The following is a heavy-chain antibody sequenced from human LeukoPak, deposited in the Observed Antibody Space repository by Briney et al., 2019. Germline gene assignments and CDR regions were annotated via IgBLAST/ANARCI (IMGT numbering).Heavy chain of an antibody. V-gene: IGHV1-2*02. CDR2: INPNSGGT. CDR1: GYTFTGYY. CDR3: ARVSVTLRPLDY. Sequence: ASVKVSCKASGYTFTGYYMHSVRQAPGQGLEWMGWINPNSGGTNYAQKFQGRVTMTRDTSISTAYMELSRLRSDDTAVYYCARVSVTLRPLDYWGQGTLVTVSS. J-gene: IGHJ4*02. D-gene: IGHD2-21*02.